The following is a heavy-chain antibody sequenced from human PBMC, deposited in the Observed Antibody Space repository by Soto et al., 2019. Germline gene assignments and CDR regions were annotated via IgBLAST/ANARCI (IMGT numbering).Heavy chain of an antibody. V-gene: IGHV4-31*03. D-gene: IGHD1-7*01. CDR3: ATMGTPATGLYYFDY. CDR1: GGSISSGGYY. J-gene: IGHJ4*02. Sequence: SETLSLTCTVSGGSISSGGYYWSWIRQHPGKGLEWIGYIYFSGSTFYNPSLKSRVTISIDRSKNQFSLNLSSVTAADTAVYYCATMGTPATGLYYFDYWGQGTLVTVSS. CDR2: IYFSGST.